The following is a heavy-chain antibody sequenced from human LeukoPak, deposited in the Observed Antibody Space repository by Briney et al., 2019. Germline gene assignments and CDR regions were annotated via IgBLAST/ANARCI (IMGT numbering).Heavy chain of an antibody. Sequence: ASVKVSCKASGYIFTGYYIHWVRQAPGQGHEWMGWINPNSGGTNYAQRFQGRVTMTRDTSISTAYMDLSRLRSDDTAVYYCARAGERWLHLLYWGQGALVTVSS. CDR1: GYIFTGYY. CDR2: INPNSGGT. CDR3: ARAGERWLHLLY. J-gene: IGHJ4*02. V-gene: IGHV1-2*02. D-gene: IGHD5-24*01.